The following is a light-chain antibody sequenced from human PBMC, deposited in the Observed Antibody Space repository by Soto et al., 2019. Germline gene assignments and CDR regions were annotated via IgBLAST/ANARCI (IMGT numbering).Light chain of an antibody. J-gene: IGKJ3*01. V-gene: IGKV3-20*01. CDR3: QQYGSSPPAIT. Sequence: EIVLTQSPATLSLSPGERATLSCRASQSINRHLAWYRQKPGQAPRLLIYGASSRATGIPDRFSGSGSGTDFTLTISRLEPEDFAVYYCQQYGSSPPAITFGPGTKVDIK. CDR2: GAS. CDR1: QSINRH.